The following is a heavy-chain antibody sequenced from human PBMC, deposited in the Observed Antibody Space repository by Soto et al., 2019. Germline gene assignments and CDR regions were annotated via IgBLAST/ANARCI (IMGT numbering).Heavy chain of an antibody. D-gene: IGHD5-12*01. CDR1: GGSVSNNNW. CDR3: TKNSAYALDY. J-gene: IGHJ4*02. V-gene: IGHV4-4*02. Sequence: QVQLQESGPGLVKPSGTLSLSCAVSGGSVSNNNWWSWVRQSPGNGLAWIGEIHHSGGTSYNPSLESRATLSVDKSKNELSLRLNYVTAADTAVYYCTKNSAYALDYWGLGILVTVSS. CDR2: IHHSGGT.